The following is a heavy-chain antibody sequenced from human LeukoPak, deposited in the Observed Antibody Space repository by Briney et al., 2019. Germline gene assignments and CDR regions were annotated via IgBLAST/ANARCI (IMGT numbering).Heavy chain of an antibody. Sequence: PSETLSLTCTVSGGSISSTSSYWGWIRQPPGKGLEWIGYIYYSGSTNYNPSLRNRFTISVDASKNQFSLKLSSVTAADTAVYYCARRRAINMRVVARDDAFDIWGQGTMVTVSS. D-gene: IGHD3-22*01. CDR1: GGSISSTSSY. J-gene: IGHJ3*02. V-gene: IGHV4-61*05. CDR3: ARRRAINMRVVARDDAFDI. CDR2: IYYSGST.